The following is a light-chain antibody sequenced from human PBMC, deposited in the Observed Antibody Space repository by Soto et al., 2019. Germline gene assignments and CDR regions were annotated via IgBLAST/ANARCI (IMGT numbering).Light chain of an antibody. V-gene: IGLV2-23*01. J-gene: IGLJ2*01. Sequence: QSVLTQPASVSASPGQSITISCTGTSSNVGTYDLVSWYQHHPDKAPKLISYEGTKRPSGISSRFSGSKSGNTASLTISGLQAEDDADYYCCSFAVGAALVFGGGTKVTVL. CDR1: SSNVGTYDL. CDR2: EGT. CDR3: CSFAVGAALV.